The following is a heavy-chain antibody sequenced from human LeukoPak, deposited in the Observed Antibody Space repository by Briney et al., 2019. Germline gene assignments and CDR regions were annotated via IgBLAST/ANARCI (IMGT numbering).Heavy chain of an antibody. CDR3: ANHVDILATSRIAVAGRGYYYYMDV. CDR2: IIPIFGTA. V-gene: IGHV1-69*13. J-gene: IGHJ6*03. D-gene: IGHD6-19*01. CDR1: GGTFSSYA. Sequence: SVKVSCKASGGTFSSYANSWVRQAPGQGLEWMGGIIPIFGTANYAQKFQGRVTIAADESTSTAYMELSSLRSEDTAVYYCANHVDILATSRIAVAGRGYYYYMDVWGKGTTVTVSS.